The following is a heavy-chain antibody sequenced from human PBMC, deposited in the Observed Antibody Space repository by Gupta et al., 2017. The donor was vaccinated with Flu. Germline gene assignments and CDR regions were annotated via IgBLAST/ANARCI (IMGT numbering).Heavy chain of an antibody. D-gene: IGHD1-26*01. CDR1: GFTLINSA. CDR3: AASAGTVGSFDC. Sequence: QMQALQSGPEVKKPGTSVKVSCRTSGFTLINSAVQWVRKVRGQPLEWVGWIVVANGKTNYARDFEGRVSISRDMSTSTVYMELGSLKSEDTAVYYCAASAGTVGSFDCWGQGTQVTVSS. J-gene: IGHJ4*02. V-gene: IGHV1-58*01. CDR2: IVVANGKT.